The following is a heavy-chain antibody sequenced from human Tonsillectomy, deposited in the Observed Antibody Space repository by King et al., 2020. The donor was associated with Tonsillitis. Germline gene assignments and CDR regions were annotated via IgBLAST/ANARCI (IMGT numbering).Heavy chain of an antibody. Sequence: VQLVESGGGLVQSGGSLRLSCAASGFTFSAYWMTWVRQAPGKGLEWVANIKEDGSRKYHVDSVKGRFTISRDNANNSLYLQMNSLRAEDTAVYYCARAPNWIDYWGQGTLVTVPS. CDR2: IKEDGSRK. CDR3: ARAPNWIDY. J-gene: IGHJ4*02. D-gene: IGHD1-20*01. V-gene: IGHV3-7*01. CDR1: GFTFSAYW.